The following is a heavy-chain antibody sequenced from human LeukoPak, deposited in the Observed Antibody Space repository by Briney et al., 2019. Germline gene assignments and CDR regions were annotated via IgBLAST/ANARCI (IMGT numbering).Heavy chain of an antibody. D-gene: IGHD5-18*01. CDR3: ARERGYNYGYSGYYDQ. CDR1: GFTFSSSW. V-gene: IGHV3-74*01. Sequence: GGSLRLSCAASGFTFSSSWMHWVRHAPGKGLVWVSRINADGSSRSYADSVKGRFTVSRDNAKNSMYLRMDTLRAEDTAVYYCARERGYNYGYSGYYDQWGQGILVTVSS. CDR2: INADGSSR. J-gene: IGHJ4*02.